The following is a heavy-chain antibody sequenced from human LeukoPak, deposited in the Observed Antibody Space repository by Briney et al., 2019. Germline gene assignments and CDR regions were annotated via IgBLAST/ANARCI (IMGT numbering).Heavy chain of an antibody. CDR3: ARPSQLVMGISIGLFAH. D-gene: IGHD3-22*01. J-gene: IGHJ4*02. CDR2: IHPADSHT. CDR1: GYTFIDYS. Sequence: GESLKISCKGSGYTFIDYSIAWVRQMPGKGLEWMGFIHPADSHTTYSPSFQGQVTFSADKSTNTAYLQWSSLKASDTAMYYCARPSQLVMGISIGLFAHCGRGTLVTVSS. V-gene: IGHV5-51*01.